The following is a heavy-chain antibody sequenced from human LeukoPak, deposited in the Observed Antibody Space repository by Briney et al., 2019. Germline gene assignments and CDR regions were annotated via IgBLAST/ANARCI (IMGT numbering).Heavy chain of an antibody. CDR3: AREIPGWSPDY. V-gene: IGHV1-46*01. D-gene: IGHD3-3*01. CDR1: GYTFTTYF. Sequence: ASVKVSCKTSGYTFTTYFIHWVRQAPGQGLEWMVIINPAADRDTTYAQKFKGRVAMTRDTSTSTVYMELSSLRSEDAAMYYCAREIPGWSPDYWGQGTLVTVSS. J-gene: IGHJ4*02. CDR2: INPAADRDT.